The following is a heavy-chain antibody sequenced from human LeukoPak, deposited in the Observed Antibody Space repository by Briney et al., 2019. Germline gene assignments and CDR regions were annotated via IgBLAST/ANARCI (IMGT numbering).Heavy chain of an antibody. J-gene: IGHJ4*02. CDR2: IYYSGST. CDR3: AREVGATVASGEFDY. V-gene: IGHV4-59*12. D-gene: IGHD1-26*01. Sequence: SETLSLTCTVSGGSISHYFWSWIRQPPGKPLEWIGYIYYSGSTNYNPSLKSRLTISVDTSKDQFSLKLSSVTAADTAVYYCAREVGATVASGEFDYWGQGTLVTVSS. CDR1: GGSISHYF.